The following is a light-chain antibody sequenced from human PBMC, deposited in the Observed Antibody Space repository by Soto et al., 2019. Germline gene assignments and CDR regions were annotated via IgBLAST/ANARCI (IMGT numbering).Light chain of an antibody. Sequence: QSALTQPASVSGSPGQSIIISCTGTSSDIGGYKYVSWYQQHPGIAPKLMIYEVSNRPSGVSNRFSGSKSGNTASLTISGLQAEDEADYYCCSYTRRSTRVFGGGTKLTVL. CDR2: EVS. J-gene: IGLJ2*01. V-gene: IGLV2-14*01. CDR1: SSDIGGYKY. CDR3: CSYTRRSTRV.